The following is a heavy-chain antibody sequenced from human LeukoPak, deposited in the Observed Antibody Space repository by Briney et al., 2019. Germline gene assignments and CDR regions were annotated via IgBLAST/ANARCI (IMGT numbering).Heavy chain of an antibody. V-gene: IGHV4-34*01. Sequence: SETLSLTCAVYGGSFSSYYWSWIRQPPGEGLEWIGEINHSGSTKYNPSLKSRVTISVDTSKNQFSLKLSSVTAADTAVYYCARRCSSTSCYNYWGQGTLVTVSS. CDR2: INHSGST. CDR1: GGSFSSYY. J-gene: IGHJ4*02. CDR3: ARRCSSTSCYNY. D-gene: IGHD2-2*02.